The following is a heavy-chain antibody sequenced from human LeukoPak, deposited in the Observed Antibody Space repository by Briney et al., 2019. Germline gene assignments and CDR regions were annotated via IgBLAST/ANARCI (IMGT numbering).Heavy chain of an antibody. D-gene: IGHD3-22*01. Sequence: GSLRLSCAASGFTFSSTSMSWVRQAPGKGLEWIGEINHSGSTNYNPSLKSRVTISVDTSKNQFSLKLSSVTAADTAVYYCASGPWYYDSSGYWNYWGQGTLVTVSS. V-gene: IGHV4-34*01. CDR3: ASGPWYYDSSGYWNY. CDR1: GFTFSSTS. J-gene: IGHJ4*02. CDR2: INHSGST.